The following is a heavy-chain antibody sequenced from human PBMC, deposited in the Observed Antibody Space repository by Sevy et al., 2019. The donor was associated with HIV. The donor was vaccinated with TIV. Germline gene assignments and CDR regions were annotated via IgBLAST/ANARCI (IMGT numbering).Heavy chain of an antibody. CDR1: GFTFSSYA. CDR3: AKGLRNGGIAARPDLDY. D-gene: IGHD6-6*01. J-gene: IGHJ4*02. Sequence: GESLKISCAASGFTFSSYAMSWVRQAPGKGLEWVSAISGSGGSTYYADSVKGRFTISRDNSKNTQYLQMNSLRAEDTAVYYCAKGLRNGGIAARPDLDYWGQGTLVTVSS. V-gene: IGHV3-23*01. CDR2: ISGSGGST.